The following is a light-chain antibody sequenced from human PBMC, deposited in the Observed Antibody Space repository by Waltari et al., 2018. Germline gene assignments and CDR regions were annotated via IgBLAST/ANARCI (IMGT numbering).Light chain of an antibody. CDR2: QDD. J-gene: IGLJ2*01. CDR3: QAWDSSTAHVL. Sequence: SYELTQPLSVSVSPGQTASITCSGDELGDEYVCWYQRKPGQSPLLVMYQDDQRPSGIPERFSGSSSGNTATLTIRGTQDMDEADYYCQAWDSSTAHVLFGGGTKLTVL. CDR1: ELGDEY. V-gene: IGLV3-1*01.